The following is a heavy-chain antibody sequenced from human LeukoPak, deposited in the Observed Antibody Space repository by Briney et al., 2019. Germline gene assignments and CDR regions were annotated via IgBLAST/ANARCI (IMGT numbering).Heavy chain of an antibody. CDR3: AKGTSSWHEFDY. Sequence: QPGGSLRLSCATSGFTFDDYAMHWVRQAPGKGLEWVSLTWDAGSTYYADSVKGRFTISRDNSKNSLYLQMNSLRAEDTALYYCAKGTSSWHEFDYWGQGTLVTVSS. D-gene: IGHD6-13*01. CDR1: GFTFDDYA. CDR2: TWDAGST. V-gene: IGHV3-43D*03. J-gene: IGHJ4*02.